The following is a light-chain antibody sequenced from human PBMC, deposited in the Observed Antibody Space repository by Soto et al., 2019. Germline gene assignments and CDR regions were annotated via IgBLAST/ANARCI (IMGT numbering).Light chain of an antibody. Sequence: VLTQPASVSGSPGLSITISCTGTSSDVGAYNFVSWYQQHPDKAPKLMIFDVSNRPSGVSNRFSGSKSGNTASLTIPGLQSEDEAEYYCGSYTTSSNYVFGTGTKVTVL. V-gene: IGLV2-14*03. CDR2: DVS. CDR1: SSDVGAYNF. J-gene: IGLJ1*01. CDR3: GSYTTSSNYV.